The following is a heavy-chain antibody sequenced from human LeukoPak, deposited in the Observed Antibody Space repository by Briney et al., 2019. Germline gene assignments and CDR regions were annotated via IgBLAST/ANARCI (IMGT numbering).Heavy chain of an antibody. CDR1: GGSISSSSYY. CDR3: ARIRGYSYGDGEYYLDY. Sequence: SETLSLTCTVSGGSISSSSYYWGWIRQPPGKGLEWIGSIYYSGSTYYNPSLKSRVTISVDTSKNQFSLKLSSVTAADTAVYYCARIRGYSYGDGEYYLDYWGQGTLVTVSS. CDR2: IYYSGST. J-gene: IGHJ4*02. D-gene: IGHD5-18*01. V-gene: IGHV4-39*07.